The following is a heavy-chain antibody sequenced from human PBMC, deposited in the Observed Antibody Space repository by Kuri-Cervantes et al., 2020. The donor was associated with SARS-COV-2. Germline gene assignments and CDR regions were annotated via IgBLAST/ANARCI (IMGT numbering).Heavy chain of an antibody. CDR3: GKEGGHNEIDY. CDR2: IYHSGST. CDR1: GYSISSGYY. Sequence: ESLKISCTVSGYSISSGYYWGWIRQPPGKGLEWIGSIYHSGSTYYNPSLKSRVTISVDTSKNQFSLKLSSVTAADTAVYYCGKEGGHNEIDYWGQGTLVTVSS. V-gene: IGHV4-38-2*02. J-gene: IGHJ4*02. D-gene: IGHD5-24*01.